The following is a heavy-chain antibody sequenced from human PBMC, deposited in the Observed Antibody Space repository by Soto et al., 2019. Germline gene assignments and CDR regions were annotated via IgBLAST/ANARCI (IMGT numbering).Heavy chain of an antibody. CDR1: GGTFTSYA. D-gene: IGHD3-16*01. Sequence: SVKVSCKASGGTFTSYAISGVRQAPGQRLEWMGGIIPIFGTAHYAQNFQGRVTITTDTSASTAYMELSSLRSEDTAVYYCARCLGLGELPPWLDSWGQGTLVTVSS. V-gene: IGHV1-69*05. J-gene: IGHJ5*01. CDR3: ARCLGLGELPPWLDS. CDR2: IIPIFGTA.